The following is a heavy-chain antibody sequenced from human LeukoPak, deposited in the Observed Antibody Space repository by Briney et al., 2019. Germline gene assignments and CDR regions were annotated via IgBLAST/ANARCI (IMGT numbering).Heavy chain of an antibody. J-gene: IGHJ4*02. V-gene: IGHV1-69*13. CDR3: ATAREESRSDYYIFDH. CDR2: IIPMSGTV. Sequence: SVKVSCKASGGTSSSYSINWVRQAPEQGPEWMGRIIPMSGTVTYAQKFQGRVTSTADESTRTAYMELSSLRSEDTAIYYCATAREESRSDYYIFDHWGQGTLVTVSS. D-gene: IGHD3-22*01. CDR1: GGTSSSYS.